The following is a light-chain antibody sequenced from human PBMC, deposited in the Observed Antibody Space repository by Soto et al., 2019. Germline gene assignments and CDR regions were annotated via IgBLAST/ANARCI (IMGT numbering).Light chain of an antibody. J-gene: IGLJ3*02. CDR1: TTNVGAGYD. V-gene: IGLV1-40*01. CDR2: GHN. Sequence: QYVLTKPPSWSWAPGQRVTISCAGSTTNVGAGYDVHWYQHRPETAPKLLVSGHNIRPSGVPDRFYGSKSGTSASLAITGIHAEEESDYYCGVYYSIMSGSAGLGGGT. CDR3: GVYYSIMSGSAG.